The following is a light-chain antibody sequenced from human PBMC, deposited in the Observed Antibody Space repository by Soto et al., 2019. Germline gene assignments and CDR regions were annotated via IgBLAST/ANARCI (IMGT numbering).Light chain of an antibody. V-gene: IGKV3-11*01. CDR1: QSVISY. CDR2: DAS. J-gene: IGKJ5*01. CDR3: QQRYNWPPIT. Sequence: EIVLTQSPATLSLSPGERATLSCRASQSVISYLAWYQQKPGQAPRLLIYDASNRATGIPARFSGSGSGTDFTLTISSLEPEDFAIYYCQQRYNWPPITFGQGTRLEIK.